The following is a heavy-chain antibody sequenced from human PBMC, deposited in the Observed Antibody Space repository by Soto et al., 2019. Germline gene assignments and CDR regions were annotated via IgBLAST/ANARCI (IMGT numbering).Heavy chain of an antibody. V-gene: IGHV3-23*01. CDR1: GFTFSSYA. CDR2: ISGSGGST. D-gene: IGHD3-3*01. J-gene: IGHJ6*02. CDR3: AKDRIAITIFGVVIMRHYYYGMDV. Sequence: QPGGSLRLSCAASGFTFSSYAMSWVRQAPGKGLEWVSAISGSGGSTYYADSVKGRFTISRDNSKNTLYLQMNSLRAEDTAVYYCAKDRIAITIFGVVIMRHYYYGMDVWGQGTTVTVSS.